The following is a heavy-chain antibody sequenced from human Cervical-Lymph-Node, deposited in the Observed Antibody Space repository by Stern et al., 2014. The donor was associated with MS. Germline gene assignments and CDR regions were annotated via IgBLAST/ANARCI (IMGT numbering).Heavy chain of an antibody. CDR1: GGSISTGDDY. Sequence: QVQLQESGPGLVKPSQTLSLTCTVSGGSISTGDDYWGWIRQPPGKGLEWIGFISYSGRTNYNPSLRRLVVISMATANTHFPPTMSSVTAADTAVYYCARGGIFDYWGQGTLVTVSS. J-gene: IGHJ4*02. CDR2: ISYSGRT. V-gene: IGHV4-30-4*08. CDR3: ARGGIFDY.